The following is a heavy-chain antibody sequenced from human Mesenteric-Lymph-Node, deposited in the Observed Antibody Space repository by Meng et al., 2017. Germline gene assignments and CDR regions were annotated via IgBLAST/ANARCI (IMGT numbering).Heavy chain of an antibody. V-gene: IGHV3-74*01. J-gene: IGHJ1*01. Sequence: GSGPGLVKPSEALSLTCSVSGGSISTSGYYWGWIRQPPGKGPVWVSRIDPHGSDPRYADSAKGRFTISRDNAKNTVYLQMNSLRAEDSALYYCTNDRLNHWGQGALVTVSS. CDR3: TNDRLNH. D-gene: IGHD1-1*01. CDR2: IDPHGSDP. CDR1: GGSISTSGYY.